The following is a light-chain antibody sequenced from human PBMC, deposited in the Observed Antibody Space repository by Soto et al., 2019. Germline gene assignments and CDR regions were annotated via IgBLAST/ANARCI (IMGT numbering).Light chain of an antibody. J-gene: IGLJ1*01. CDR3: SSYTTISTYV. Sequence: QSVLTQPASVSGSPGQSITISCTGTSSDVGGYNYVSWYQQHPGKAPKLMIYDVTYRPSGVSNRFSGSKSGTTASLTLSELQAEDEADYYCSSYTTISTYVFGTGTKVTV. CDR2: DVT. CDR1: SSDVGGYNY. V-gene: IGLV2-14*01.